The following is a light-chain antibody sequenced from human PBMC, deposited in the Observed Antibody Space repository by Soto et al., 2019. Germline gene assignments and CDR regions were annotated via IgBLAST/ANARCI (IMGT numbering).Light chain of an antibody. J-gene: IGLJ1*01. CDR2: EVT. CDR1: SSDVGGYNY. Sequence: QSVLTQPASVSGSPGQSITISCTGTSSDVGGYNYVSWFQQHPDKAPKLVIYEVTHRPSGFSDRFSGSKSGNTAFLTISGLQTEDEAAYYCSSYANTNTYVFGTGTKVTVL. CDR3: SSYANTNTYV. V-gene: IGLV2-14*01.